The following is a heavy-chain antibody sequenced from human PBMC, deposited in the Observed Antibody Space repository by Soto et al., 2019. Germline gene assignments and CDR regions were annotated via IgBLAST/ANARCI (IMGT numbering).Heavy chain of an antibody. CDR3: APYLRYYYASSCYPAPFDY. Sequence: GRSLRLSGLASDFTFSSYAMSWARQAPGKGLEWISAISGSGGSTYYADSVKGRFTISRDNSKNTLYLQMNRLRAEDTAVYYCAPYLRYYYASSCYPAPFDYWGQGTLVTVSS. V-gene: IGHV3-23*01. D-gene: IGHD3-22*01. CDR2: ISGSGGST. CDR1: DFTFSSYA. J-gene: IGHJ4*02.